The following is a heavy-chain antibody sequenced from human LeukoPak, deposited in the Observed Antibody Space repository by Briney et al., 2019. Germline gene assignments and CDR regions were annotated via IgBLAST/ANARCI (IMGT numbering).Heavy chain of an antibody. J-gene: IGHJ4*02. CDR3: ARSKYSASHVDY. CDR2: INSDGSST. D-gene: IGHD1-26*01. CDR1: GFTFSTYW. Sequence: GGSLRLSCAASGFTFSTYWMHWVRQAPGKGLVWVSRINSDGSSTTYADSVKGRFTISRDNAKNTLYLQMNSLTAEDTALHYCARSKYSASHVDYWGQGTLVTVSS. V-gene: IGHV3-74*01.